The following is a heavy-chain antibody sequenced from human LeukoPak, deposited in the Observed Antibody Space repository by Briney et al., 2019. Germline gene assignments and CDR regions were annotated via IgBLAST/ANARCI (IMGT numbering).Heavy chain of an antibody. D-gene: IGHD1/OR15-1a*01. CDR3: ASPTTGTFDY. CDR1: GYTFTSYD. Sequence: GASVKVSCKASGYTFTSYDINWVRQATGQGLEWMGWMNPNSGNTGYAQKFQGRVTITADKSTSTAYMELSSLRSEDTAVYYCASPTTGTFDYWGQGTLVTVSS. V-gene: IGHV1-8*03. J-gene: IGHJ4*02. CDR2: MNPNSGNT.